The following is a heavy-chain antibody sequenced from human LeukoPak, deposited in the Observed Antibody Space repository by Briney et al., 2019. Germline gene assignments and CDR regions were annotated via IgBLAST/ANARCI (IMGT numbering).Heavy chain of an antibody. V-gene: IGHV1-18*01. Sequence: ASVKVSCKASGYTFTSYGISWVRRAPGQGLEWMGWISAYNGNTNYAQKLQGSVTMTTDTSTSTAYMELRSLRSDDTAVYYCARDFRGYSYGYVVTGWPQYYYYGMDVWGQGTTVTVSS. J-gene: IGHJ6*02. CDR1: GYTFTSYG. CDR2: ISAYNGNT. D-gene: IGHD5-18*01. CDR3: ARDFRGYSYGYVVTGWPQYYYYGMDV.